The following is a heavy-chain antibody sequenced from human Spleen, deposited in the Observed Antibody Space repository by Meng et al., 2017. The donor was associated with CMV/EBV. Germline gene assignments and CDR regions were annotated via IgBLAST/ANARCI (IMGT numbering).Heavy chain of an antibody. CDR1: GDSVSSNSAA. V-gene: IGHV6-1*01. D-gene: IGHD4/OR15-4a*01. CDR3: ARALGAGKGWFDP. J-gene: IGHJ5*02. Sequence: GDSVSSNSAAWNWIRQSPSRGLEWLGRTCYRSKWYSDYGVSVKSRITINSDTSKNQFSLHLNSVTPEDTAVYYCARALGAGKGWFDPWGQGTLVTVSS. CDR2: TCYRSKWYS.